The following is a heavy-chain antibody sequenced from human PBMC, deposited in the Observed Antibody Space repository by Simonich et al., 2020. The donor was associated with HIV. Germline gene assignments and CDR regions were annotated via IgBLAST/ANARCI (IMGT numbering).Heavy chain of an antibody. Sequence: QVQLQQWGAGLLKPSETLSLTCAVYGGYFRDYYWSWIRQPPGKGLEWIGEINHSESTNYNPAPKSRVTISVDTSKNQFSLKLSSVTAADTAVYYCARGFYQRLYYFDYWGQGTLVTVSS. CDR1: GGYFRDYY. CDR3: ARGFYQRLYYFDY. V-gene: IGHV4-34*01. J-gene: IGHJ4*02. D-gene: IGHD2-2*01. CDR2: INHSEST.